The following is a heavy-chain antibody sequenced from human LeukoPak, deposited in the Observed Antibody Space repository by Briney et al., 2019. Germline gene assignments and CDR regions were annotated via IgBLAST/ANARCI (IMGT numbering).Heavy chain of an antibody. CDR3: ARDNDWAFHY. CDR2: INHNGEMI. Sequence: GGSLRLSCAASGFTFSNYVMSWVRQAPGKGLEWVSYINHNGEMIFYPDFVKGRFTISRDNAKNSLYPQMNSLRDEDTAVYYCARDNDWAFHYWGQGTLVTVSS. CDR1: GFTFSNYV. D-gene: IGHD3-9*01. J-gene: IGHJ4*02. V-gene: IGHV3-48*02.